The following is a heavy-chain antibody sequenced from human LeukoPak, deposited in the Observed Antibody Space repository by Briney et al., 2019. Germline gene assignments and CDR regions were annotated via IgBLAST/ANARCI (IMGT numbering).Heavy chain of an antibody. J-gene: IGHJ3*02. CDR2: ISGSGGST. V-gene: IGHV3-23*01. Sequence: GGSLRLSCAASGLTFSSYAMSWVRQAPGKGLEWVSAISGSGGSTYYADSVKGRFTISRDNSKNTLYLQMNSLRAEDTAVYYCAKVSGRLLAPGAFDIWGQGTMVTVSS. CDR1: GLTFSSYA. CDR3: AKVSGRLLAPGAFDI. D-gene: IGHD2-15*01.